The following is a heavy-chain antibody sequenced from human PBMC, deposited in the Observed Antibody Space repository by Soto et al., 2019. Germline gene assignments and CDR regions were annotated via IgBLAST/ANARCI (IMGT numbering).Heavy chain of an antibody. V-gene: IGHV3-23*01. D-gene: IGHD3-3*01. CDR2: ISGSGGST. Sequence: GGSLRLSCAASGFTFSSYAMSWVRQAPGKGLEWVSAISGSGGSTYNADSVKGRFTISRDNSKNTLYLQMNSLRAEDTAVYYCAKESRYYDFWSGYPRPYFDYWGQGTLVTVSS. CDR3: AKESRYYDFWSGYPRPYFDY. J-gene: IGHJ4*02. CDR1: GFTFSSYA.